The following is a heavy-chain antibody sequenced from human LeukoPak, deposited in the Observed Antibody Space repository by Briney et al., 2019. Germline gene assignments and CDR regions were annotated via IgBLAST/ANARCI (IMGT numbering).Heavy chain of an antibody. CDR1: GLTFSSYW. Sequence: GGSLRLSCAASGLTFSSYWMHWVRQAPGKGLEWVSRINSDGSSTIYADYVKGRFTISRDNAKNTLYLQMDSLRAEDTAVYYCARDGSRGNFDYWGQGTLVTVSS. J-gene: IGHJ4*02. CDR2: INSDGSST. D-gene: IGHD3-16*01. V-gene: IGHV3-74*01. CDR3: ARDGSRGNFDY.